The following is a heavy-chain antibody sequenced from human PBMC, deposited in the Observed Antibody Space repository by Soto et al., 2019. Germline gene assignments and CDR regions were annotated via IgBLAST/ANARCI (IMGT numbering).Heavy chain of an antibody. Sequence: QVQLVQSGAEVNKPGSSVKVSCRAPGGTFSSYAISWVRQAPGQGLEWMGGIIPIFGTANYAQKFQGRVTITSDKSASTAYMELSSLRSEDTAVYYCARGEGGRGYYYYGMDVWGQGTTVTVSS. CDR1: GGTFSSYA. D-gene: IGHD2-15*01. J-gene: IGHJ6*02. CDR2: IIPIFGTA. CDR3: ARGEGGRGYYYYGMDV. V-gene: IGHV1-69*06.